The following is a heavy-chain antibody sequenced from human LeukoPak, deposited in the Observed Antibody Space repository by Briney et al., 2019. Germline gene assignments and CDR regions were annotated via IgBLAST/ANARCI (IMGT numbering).Heavy chain of an antibody. CDR1: GVTFNNYS. D-gene: IGHD5-12*01. Sequence: GGTLRLSCAASGVTFNNYSMHWVRQVPGKGLVWVSGINPVGGITSYADSVRGRFTISRDNAKNTMSLQMNSLRAEDTAVYYCATGRSGYAYWGQGTMVTVSS. J-gene: IGHJ4*02. CDR2: INPVGGIT. CDR3: ATGRSGYAY. V-gene: IGHV3-74*01.